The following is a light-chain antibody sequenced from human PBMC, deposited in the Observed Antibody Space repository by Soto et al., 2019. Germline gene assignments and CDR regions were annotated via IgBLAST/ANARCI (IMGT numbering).Light chain of an antibody. CDR1: QSVLYTSNNKNY. Sequence: DIVMTQSPDSLAVSLGERATVNCKSSQSVLYTSNNKNYIAWYQQKSGQPPKLLIYWASTRESGVPDRFSGGGSGTDFTLTISSLXXXXXXVYYCQQYYSVPITFGQGTRLEIK. CDR2: WAS. V-gene: IGKV4-1*01. CDR3: QQYYSVPIT. J-gene: IGKJ5*01.